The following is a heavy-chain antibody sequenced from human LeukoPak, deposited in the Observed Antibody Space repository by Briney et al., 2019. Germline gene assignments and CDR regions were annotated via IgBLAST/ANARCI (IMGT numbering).Heavy chain of an antibody. D-gene: IGHD2-15*01. CDR1: GYSFTSYW. CDR2: IYPGDSDT. J-gene: IGHJ5*02. V-gene: IGHV5-51*01. Sequence: GESLKISCKGSGYSFTSYWIGWVRQMPGKGLEWMGSIYPGDSDTRYSPSFQGQVTISADKSISTAYLQWSSLKASDTALYYCARASGCSGGSCYSYLDPWGQGTLVTVSS. CDR3: ARASGCSGGSCYSYLDP.